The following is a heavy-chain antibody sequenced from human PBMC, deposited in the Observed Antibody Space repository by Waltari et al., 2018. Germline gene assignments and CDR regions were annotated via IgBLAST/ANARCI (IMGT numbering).Heavy chain of an antibody. V-gene: IGHV6-1*01. D-gene: IGHD4-17*01. CDR2: TYYRSRWYN. CDR1: GDSVSTNSAS. CDR3: ARGYVDYILWWDH. Sequence: QVQLQQSGPGLVKPSQTLSLTCAISGDSVSTNSASWNWIRQSPSRGLEWLGRTYYRSRWYNEYAVSVKSRITISPDTSKNQFSLQLHSVTPDDTAVYYCARGYVDYILWWDHWGQGTLVTVSS. J-gene: IGHJ4*02.